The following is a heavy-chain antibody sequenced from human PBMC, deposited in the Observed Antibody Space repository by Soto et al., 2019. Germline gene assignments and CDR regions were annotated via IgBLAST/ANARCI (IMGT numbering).Heavy chain of an antibody. Sequence: QVQVVQSGAEVKKPGASVKVSCKASGYTFTGFFLHWVRQAPGQGLEWLGWINPNTGGTNYAQDFQGRITMTRDTSISTAYSELTSLRSDDTAVYYCAREGIEARIPSDWGQGTLVTVSS. J-gene: IGHJ4*02. CDR2: INPNTGGT. D-gene: IGHD6-6*01. V-gene: IGHV1-2*02. CDR3: AREGIEARIPSD. CDR1: GYTFTGFF.